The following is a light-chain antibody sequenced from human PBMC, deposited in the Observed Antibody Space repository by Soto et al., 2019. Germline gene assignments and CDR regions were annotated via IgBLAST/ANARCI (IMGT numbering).Light chain of an antibody. CDR3: QQYNNWPPYT. V-gene: IGKV3-15*01. CDR2: GAS. J-gene: IGKJ2*01. CDR1: QSVNSD. Sequence: EIVMTHSPATLSVSPGDRATLSCTASQSVNSDLAWYQQKPGQSPRLLIYGASTRATGVPARFSGSGSGTEFTLTITSLQSEDLAIYYCQQYNNWPPYTFGQGTKVDIK.